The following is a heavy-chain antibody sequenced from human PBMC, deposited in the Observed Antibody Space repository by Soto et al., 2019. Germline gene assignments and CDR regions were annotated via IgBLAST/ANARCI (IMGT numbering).Heavy chain of an antibody. Sequence: QITVKESGPTLVKPTQTLTLTCTFSGFSLSNSGVGVAWIRQPPGKALEWLALIYWDDDERYRPYLRSRLTITKDTSKNQVVLTMTTVDPVDTATYFCTHKGGRGAGMDVWGQGTTVTVSS. CDR3: THKGGRGAGMDV. CDR1: GFSLSNSGVG. V-gene: IGHV2-5*02. CDR2: IYWDDDE. J-gene: IGHJ6*02. D-gene: IGHD2-15*01.